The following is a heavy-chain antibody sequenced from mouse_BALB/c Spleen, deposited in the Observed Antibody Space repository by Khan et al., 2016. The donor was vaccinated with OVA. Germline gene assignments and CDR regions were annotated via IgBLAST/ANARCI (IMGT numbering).Heavy chain of an antibody. J-gene: IGHJ4*01. V-gene: IGHV5-17*02. CDR3: ATTLRYGSRYYAMDY. D-gene: IGHD1-1*01. CDR2: ISSDSITL. Sequence: EVHLVESGGGLVQPGGSRKLSCAASGFTFSSFGMHWVRQAPEKGLEWVAYISSDSITLYYADTVKGRFTISRDNPRNTLILQMTSLSSEDTAMYYCATTLRYGSRYYAMDYWGQGTSVTVSS. CDR1: GFTFSSFG.